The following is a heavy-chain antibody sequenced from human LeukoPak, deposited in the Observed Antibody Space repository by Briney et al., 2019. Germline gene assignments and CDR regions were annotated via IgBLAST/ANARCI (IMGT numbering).Heavy chain of an antibody. V-gene: IGHV4-38-2*02. D-gene: IGHD5-12*01. CDR3: ARGGSGSGSPFDY. Sequence: PSETLSLTCTVSGGSISSYYWAWIRQPPGKGLEWIGSIYHSGTTYYNPSLKSRVTISVDTSKNQFSLKLSSVTAADTAVYYCARGGSGSGSPFDYWGQGTLVTVFS. CDR2: IYHSGTT. J-gene: IGHJ4*02. CDR1: GGSISSYY.